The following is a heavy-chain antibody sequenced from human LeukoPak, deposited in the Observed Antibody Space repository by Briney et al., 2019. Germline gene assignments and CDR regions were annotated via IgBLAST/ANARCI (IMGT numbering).Heavy chain of an antibody. V-gene: IGHV3-30*18. Sequence: QRGRSLRLSCAASGFTDSSYGMHWVPQAPDKGVVWVGVISNNGSNTYYGDSVKGRFTISRDNSNNTLSLQMNGLTTEDTGVYFCMKGRRGSSYVHYFDRWGQGTLVTVSS. CDR2: ISNNGSNT. CDR1: GFTDSSYG. CDR3: MKGRRGSSYVHYFDR. D-gene: IGHD5-18*01. J-gene: IGHJ4*02.